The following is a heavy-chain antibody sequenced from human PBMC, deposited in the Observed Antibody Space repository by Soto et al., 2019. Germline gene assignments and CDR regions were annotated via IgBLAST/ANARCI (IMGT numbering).Heavy chain of an antibody. CDR1: GFTFSSYA. CDR3: ARDPSAAVGY. J-gene: IGHJ4*02. V-gene: IGHV3-30-3*01. CDR2: ISYDGSNK. Sequence: QVQLVESGGGVVQPGRSLRLSCAASGFTFSSYAMHWVRQAPGKGLEWVAVISYDGSNKYYADSVKGRFTISRDNSKNTLYLQINSLRAEDTAVYYCARDPSAAVGYWGQGTLVTVSS. D-gene: IGHD3-10*01.